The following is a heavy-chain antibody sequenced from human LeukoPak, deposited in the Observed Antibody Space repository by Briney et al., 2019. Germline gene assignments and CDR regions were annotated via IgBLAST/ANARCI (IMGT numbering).Heavy chain of an antibody. J-gene: IGHJ4*02. CDR2: MNPNSGNT. CDR1: GYTFTSYD. Sequence: ASVKVSCKASGYTFTSYDINWVRQATGQGLEWMGWMNPNSGNTGYAQKFQGRVTITRNTSISTAYMELRSLTSDDTAVYYCARDGSGVWFDYWGQGTLVTVSS. D-gene: IGHD3-10*01. V-gene: IGHV1-8*03. CDR3: ARDGSGVWFDY.